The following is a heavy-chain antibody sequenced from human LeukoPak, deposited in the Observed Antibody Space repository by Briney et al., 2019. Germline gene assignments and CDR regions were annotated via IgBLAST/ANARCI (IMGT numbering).Heavy chain of an antibody. Sequence: PGGSLRLSCAASECTFSSYAMLWVRQAPGKGLEWVSGISASGGSTWYADSVKGRFTISRDNSKNTLYLQMNSLRAHDTAVYYCAKYVSAKGPPYALDVWGQGTTVTVSS. CDR2: ISASGGST. D-gene: IGHD2/OR15-2a*01. V-gene: IGHV3-23*01. CDR3: AKYVSAKGPPYALDV. J-gene: IGHJ6*02. CDR1: ECTFSSYA.